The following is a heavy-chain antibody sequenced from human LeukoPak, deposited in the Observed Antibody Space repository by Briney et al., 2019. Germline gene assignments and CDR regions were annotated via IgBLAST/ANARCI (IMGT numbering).Heavy chain of an antibody. V-gene: IGHV1-24*01. Sequence: AAVKVSCKVSGYTLTELSMHWVRQAPGKGLEWMGGFDPEDGETIYAQKFQGRVTMTEDTSTDTAYMELSSLRSEDTAAYYCATDRGTMVRGYFDYWGQGTLVTVSS. CDR2: FDPEDGET. CDR3: ATDRGTMVRGYFDY. J-gene: IGHJ4*02. D-gene: IGHD3-10*01. CDR1: GYTLTELS.